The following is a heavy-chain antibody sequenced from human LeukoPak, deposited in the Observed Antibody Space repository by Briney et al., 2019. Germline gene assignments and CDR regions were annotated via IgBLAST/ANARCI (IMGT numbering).Heavy chain of an antibody. CDR3: ASPQYQLLSSYYYMDV. Sequence: GGSLRLSCAGSGFTFSNYWMSWVRQAPGKGLEWVANIKQDGSEKYYVDSVKGRFTISRDNAKNSLYLQMNSLRAEDTAVYYCASPQYQLLSSYYYMDVWGKGTTVTVSS. V-gene: IGHV3-7*01. CDR1: GFTFSNYW. CDR2: IKQDGSEK. J-gene: IGHJ6*03. D-gene: IGHD2-2*01.